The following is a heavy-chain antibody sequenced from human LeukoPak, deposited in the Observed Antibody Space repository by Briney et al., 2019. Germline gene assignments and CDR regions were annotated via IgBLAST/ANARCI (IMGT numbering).Heavy chain of an antibody. D-gene: IGHD3-22*01. CDR1: GGSISSGGYY. Sequence: SQTLSLTCTVSGGSISSGGYYWSWIRQPPGKGLEWIGHIYYSGSTNYNPSLKSRVTISVDTSKNQFSLKLSSVTAADTAVYYCARGRIYYDSTGYLLWGQGTLVTVSS. J-gene: IGHJ4*02. CDR2: IYYSGST. V-gene: IGHV4-61*09. CDR3: ARGRIYYDSTGYLL.